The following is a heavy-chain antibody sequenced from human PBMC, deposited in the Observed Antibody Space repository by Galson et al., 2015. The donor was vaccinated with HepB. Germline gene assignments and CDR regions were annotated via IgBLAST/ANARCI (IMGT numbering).Heavy chain of an antibody. J-gene: IGHJ4*02. CDR1: GFTFSSYG. Sequence: SLRLSCAASGFTFSSYGMHWVRQAPGKGLEWVAVISYDGSNKYYADSVKGRFTISRDNSKNTLYLQMNSLRAEDTAVYYCAKGWSGSYYRFVDYWGQGTLVTVSS. CDR3: AKGWSGSYYRFVDY. D-gene: IGHD1-26*01. CDR2: ISYDGSNK. V-gene: IGHV3-30*18.